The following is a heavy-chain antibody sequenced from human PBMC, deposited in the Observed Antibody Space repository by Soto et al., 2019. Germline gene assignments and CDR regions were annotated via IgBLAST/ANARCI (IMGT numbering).Heavy chain of an antibody. D-gene: IGHD3-22*01. Sequence: ASVKVSCKASGYTFIDHYIHWVRQAPGQGLEWMGWITPNSGATKYAQKFQGRVTMTRDASINTAYVDVTGLTFDDTAVYFCARAVRRRGLNYAFDVWGQGTLVTCSS. CDR3: ARAVRRRGLNYAFDV. CDR1: GYTFIDHY. J-gene: IGHJ3*01. CDR2: ITPNSGAT. V-gene: IGHV1-2*02.